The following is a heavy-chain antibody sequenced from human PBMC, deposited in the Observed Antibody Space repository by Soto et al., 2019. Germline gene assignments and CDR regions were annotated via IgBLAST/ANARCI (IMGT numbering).Heavy chain of an antibody. CDR3: AKDLIAPAIFGVVQYYFDY. D-gene: IGHD3-3*02. CDR2: ISGSGGST. V-gene: IGHV3-23*01. J-gene: IGHJ4*02. Sequence: GGSLRLSCAASGFTFSSYAMSWVRQAPGKGLEWVSAISGSGGSTYYADSVKGRFTISRDNSKNTLYLQMNSLRAEDTAVYYCAKDLIAPAIFGVVQYYFDYWGQGTLVTVSS. CDR1: GFTFSSYA.